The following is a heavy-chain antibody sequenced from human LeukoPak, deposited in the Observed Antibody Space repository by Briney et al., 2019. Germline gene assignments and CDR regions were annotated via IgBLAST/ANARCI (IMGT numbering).Heavy chain of an antibody. D-gene: IGHD6-13*01. CDR3: AHSSSWSHWFDP. CDR2: IYPGDSDT. V-gene: IGHV5-51*01. Sequence: GESLKISYKGSGYGYTSYWIGWVRQMPGKGLEWMGIIYPGDSDTRYSPSFQGQVTISADKSISTAYLQWSSLKASDTAMYYCAHSSSWSHWFDPWGQGTLVTVSS. CDR1: GYGYTSYW. J-gene: IGHJ5*02.